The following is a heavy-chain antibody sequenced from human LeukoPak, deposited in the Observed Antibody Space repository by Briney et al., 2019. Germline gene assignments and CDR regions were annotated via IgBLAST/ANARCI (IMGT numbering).Heavy chain of an antibody. D-gene: IGHD6-13*01. CDR1: GGSFSGYY. Sequence: SETLSLTCAVYGGSFSGYYWSWIRQPPGKGLEWIGEINHSGSTNYNPSLKSRVTISVDTSKNQFSLKLSSVTAADTAVYYCARGRGISKYYHMDVWGKGTTVTVSS. J-gene: IGHJ6*03. CDR2: INHSGST. V-gene: IGHV4-34*01. CDR3: ARGRGISKYYHMDV.